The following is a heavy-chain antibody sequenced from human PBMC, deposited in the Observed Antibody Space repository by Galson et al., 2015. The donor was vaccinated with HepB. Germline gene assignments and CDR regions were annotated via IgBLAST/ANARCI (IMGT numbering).Heavy chain of an antibody. CDR1: GFTFSSYG. CDR2: IWYDGSNK. Sequence: SLRLSCAASGFTFSSYGMHWVRQAPGKGLEWVAVIWYDGSNKYYADSVKGRFTISRDNSKNSLYLQMNSLRAEDTAVYYCARGYYDSSVINWFDPWGQGTLVTVSS. V-gene: IGHV3-33*01. D-gene: IGHD3-22*01. CDR3: ARGYYDSSVINWFDP. J-gene: IGHJ5*02.